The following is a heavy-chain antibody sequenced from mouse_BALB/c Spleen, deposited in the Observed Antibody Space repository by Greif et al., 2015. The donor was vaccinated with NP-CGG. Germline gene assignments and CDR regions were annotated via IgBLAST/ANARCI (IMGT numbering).Heavy chain of an antibody. CDR1: GYTFTDYA. Sequence: QVQLQQSGPELVRPGVSVKISCKGSGYTFTDYAMHWVKQSHAKSLEWIGIISTYYNNTNYNQKFKGKATMTVDKSSSTAYMELARLTSEDSAIYYCASKGRYDTMDYWGQGTSATVSS. CDR2: ISTYYNNT. D-gene: IGHD2-14*01. V-gene: IGHV1-67*01. J-gene: IGHJ4*01. CDR3: ASKGRYDTMDY.